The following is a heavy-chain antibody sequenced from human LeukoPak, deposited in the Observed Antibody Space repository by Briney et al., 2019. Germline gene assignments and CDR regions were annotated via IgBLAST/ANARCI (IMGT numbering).Heavy chain of an antibody. CDR1: GYTFTGYY. D-gene: IGHD3-22*01. Sequence: ASVKVSCKASGYTFTGYYMHWVRQAPGQGLEWIGWINPNSGGTNYAQKFQGRVTMTRDTSISTAYMELSRLRSDDTAVYYCARGALYYYDSSGSFDYWGQGTLVTVSS. CDR3: ARGALYYYDSSGSFDY. CDR2: INPNSGGT. J-gene: IGHJ4*02. V-gene: IGHV1-2*02.